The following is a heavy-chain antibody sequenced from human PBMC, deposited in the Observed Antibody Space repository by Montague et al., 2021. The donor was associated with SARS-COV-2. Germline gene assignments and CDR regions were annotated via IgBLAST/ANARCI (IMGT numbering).Heavy chain of an antibody. J-gene: IGHJ5*02. Sequence: SETLSLTCTVSGGSISSSSYYWGWIRQPPGKGLEWIGSIYYSGSTYYNPSLKSRVTISVDTSKNQFSLKLSSVTAADTAAYYCARKEMKYSSIWSTGGNWFDPWGQGTLVTVSS. CDR1: GGSISSSSYY. D-gene: IGHD6-13*01. V-gene: IGHV4-39*01. CDR2: IYYSGST. CDR3: ARKEMKYSSIWSTGGNWFDP.